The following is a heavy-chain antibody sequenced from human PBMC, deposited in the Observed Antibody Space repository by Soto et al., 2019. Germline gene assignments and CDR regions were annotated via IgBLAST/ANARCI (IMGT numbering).Heavy chain of an antibody. CDR2: ISSSSSTI. V-gene: IGHV3-48*01. J-gene: IGHJ4*02. D-gene: IGHD3-22*01. Sequence: GGSLRLSCAASGFTFSSDSMNWVRQAPGKGLEWVSYISSSSSTIYYADSVKGRFTISRDNAKNSLYLQMNSLRAEDTAVYYCRKHTRYLHRGGSYVVDYWGQGPPVTVPS. CDR3: RKHTRYLHRGGSYVVDY. CDR1: GFTFSSDS.